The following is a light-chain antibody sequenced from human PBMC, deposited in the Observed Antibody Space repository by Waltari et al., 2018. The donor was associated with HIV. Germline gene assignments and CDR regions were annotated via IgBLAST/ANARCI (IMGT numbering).Light chain of an antibody. CDR2: WAS. CDR3: QQYYGYPWT. J-gene: IGKJ1*01. CDR1: QNLLYSPNNKNY. Sequence: DIVLTQSPISLAVSRGERATINCKSSQNLLYSPNNKNYLAWFQQKPGQPPKLLIYWASSRESGVPDRFSGSGSGTDFTLSISSLQAEDVAVYYCQQYYGYPWTFGQGTKVEIK. V-gene: IGKV4-1*01.